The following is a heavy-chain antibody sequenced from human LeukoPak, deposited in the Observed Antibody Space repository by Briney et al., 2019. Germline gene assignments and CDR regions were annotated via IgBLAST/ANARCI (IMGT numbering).Heavy chain of an antibody. V-gene: IGHV1-18*01. D-gene: IGHD3-22*01. CDR1: GYTFTSYG. CDR3: ARDFSLSITMIVVVMPGAFDI. CDR2: ISAYNGNT. J-gene: IGHJ3*02. Sequence: ASVKVSCKASGYTFTSYGISWVRQAPGQGLEWMGWISAYNGNTNYAQKLQGRVTMTTDTSTSTAYMELRSLGSDDTAVYYCARDFSLSITMIVVVMPGAFDIWGQGTMVTVSS.